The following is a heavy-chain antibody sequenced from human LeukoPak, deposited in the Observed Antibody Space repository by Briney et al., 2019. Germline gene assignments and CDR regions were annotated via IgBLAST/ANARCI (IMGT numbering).Heavy chain of an antibody. CDR1: GGTFSSYA. D-gene: IGHD3-10*01. V-gene: IGHV1-69*13. J-gene: IGHJ4*02. CDR2: IIPIFGTA. CDR3: ARDLVRFGELFFDY. Sequence: ASVKVSCKASGGTFSSYAISWVRQAPGRGLEWMGGIIPIFGTANYAQKFQGRVTITADESTSTAYMELSSLRFEDTAVCYCARDLVRFGELFFDYWGQGTLVTVSS.